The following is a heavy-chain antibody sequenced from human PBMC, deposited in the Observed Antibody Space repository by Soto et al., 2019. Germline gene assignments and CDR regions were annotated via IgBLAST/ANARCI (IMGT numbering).Heavy chain of an antibody. Sequence: GGSLRLSCTASGFTFGDYAMSWVRQAPGKGLEWVGFIRSKAYGGTTEYAASVKGRFTISRDDSKSIAYLQMNSLKTEDTAVYYCTSGYCSSTSCQENLWHYYYGMDVWGQGTTVTVSS. V-gene: IGHV3-49*04. CDR1: GFTFGDYA. CDR2: IRSKAYGGTT. D-gene: IGHD2-2*01. J-gene: IGHJ6*02. CDR3: TSGYCSSTSCQENLWHYYYGMDV.